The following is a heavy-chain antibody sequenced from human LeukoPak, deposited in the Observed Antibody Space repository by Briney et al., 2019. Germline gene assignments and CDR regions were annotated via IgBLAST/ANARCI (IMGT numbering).Heavy chain of an antibody. V-gene: IGHV1-18*01. D-gene: IGHD6-13*01. Sequence: GASVKVSCKASGYTFTSYGISWVRQAPGQGLEWMGWISAYNGNTNYAQKLQGRVTMTTDTSTSTAYMELRSLRSDDTAVYYCARDEQQLVSTPFDPWGQGTLVTVSS. CDR1: GYTFTSYG. J-gene: IGHJ5*02. CDR3: ARDEQQLVSTPFDP. CDR2: ISAYNGNT.